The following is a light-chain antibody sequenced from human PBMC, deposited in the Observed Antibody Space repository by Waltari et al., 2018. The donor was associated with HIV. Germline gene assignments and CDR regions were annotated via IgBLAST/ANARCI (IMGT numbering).Light chain of an antibody. J-gene: IGLJ2*01. CDR3: QVCDGRIMI. Sequence: SYVVSQPPSASVSTGQTATISCPGDNLGDRYVCWYQQKSGQAPLQIIYQDVKRRSGIPERFSAFNSGNTATLTISGTQGVDEADYFCQVCDGRIMIFGGGTKLTVL. V-gene: IGLV3-1*01. CDR1: NLGDRY. CDR2: QDV.